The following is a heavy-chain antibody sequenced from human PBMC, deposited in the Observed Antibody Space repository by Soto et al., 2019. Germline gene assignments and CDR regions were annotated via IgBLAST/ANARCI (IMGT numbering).Heavy chain of an antibody. D-gene: IGHD3-3*01. CDR3: TLSYEDSYYCCNGMDV. Sequence: PGESLKISCEGSGFSFSKYTVGWVRQIPGKGLEWMGIIHPGDSDTRYSPSFQGQVTISADKSISTAYLQWSSLKASDTAMYYCTLSYEDSYYCCNGMDVWGQGTTVTVSS. J-gene: IGHJ6*02. CDR1: GFSFSKYT. V-gene: IGHV5-51*01. CDR2: IHPGDSDT.